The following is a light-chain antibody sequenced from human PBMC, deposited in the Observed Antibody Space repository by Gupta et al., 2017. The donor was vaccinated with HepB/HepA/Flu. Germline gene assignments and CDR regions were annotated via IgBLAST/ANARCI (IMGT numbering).Light chain of an antibody. Sequence: DIQMTQSPSSLSASVGDRVTITCRASQRVSTYLNWYQQKPGKVPKLLIFGSSTLQGGVPSRFSGSGSGTDFTLTISRRQPEDFATYYCQQRYSSLLTFGGGTKVEV. CDR3: QQRYSSLLT. CDR1: QRVSTY. J-gene: IGKJ4*01. V-gene: IGKV1-39*01. CDR2: GSS.